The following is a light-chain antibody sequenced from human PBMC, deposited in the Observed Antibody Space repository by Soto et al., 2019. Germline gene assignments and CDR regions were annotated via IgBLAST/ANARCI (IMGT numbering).Light chain of an antibody. J-gene: IGKJ2*01. V-gene: IGKV3-20*01. CDR2: GAS. Sequence: EIVLTQSPGTLSLSPGERATLSCRASQSVSNSTLAWHQQKPGQAPRLLMYGASTRAAGIPVRFSGSESETTLTLTISRLEPEDFAVYFCQQNGTSFTFGQGTKLEIK. CDR1: QSVSNST. CDR3: QQNGTSFT.